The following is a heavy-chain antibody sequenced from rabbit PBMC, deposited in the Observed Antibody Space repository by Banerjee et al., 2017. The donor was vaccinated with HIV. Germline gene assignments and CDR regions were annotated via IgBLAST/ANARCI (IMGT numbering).Heavy chain of an antibody. CDR3: ARGSNYYAFNL. V-gene: IGHV1S40*01. CDR2: IDSGDGAT. J-gene: IGHJ4*01. D-gene: IGHD8-1*01. Sequence: QSLEESGGDLVKPGASLILTCKASGFDLNDYYYMCWVRQAPGKGLEWIGCIDSGDGATYYANWAKGRFTISKTSSTTVTLQLNSLTAADTATYFCARGSNYYAFNLWGPGTLVTVS. CDR1: GFDLNDYYY.